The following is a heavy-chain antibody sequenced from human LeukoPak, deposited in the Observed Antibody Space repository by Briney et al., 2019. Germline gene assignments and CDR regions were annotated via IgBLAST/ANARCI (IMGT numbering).Heavy chain of an antibody. D-gene: IGHD3-3*01. CDR1: GYSISSGYY. V-gene: IGHV4-38-2*02. Sequence: SETLSLTCTVSGYSISSGYYWGWIRQPPGKGLEWIGSIYHSGSTYYNPSLKSRVTISVDTSKNQFSLKLSSVTAADTAVYYCARDPINQYDIWSGSVNWFDPWGQGTLVTVSS. CDR2: IYHSGST. CDR3: ARDPINQYDIWSGSVNWFDP. J-gene: IGHJ5*02.